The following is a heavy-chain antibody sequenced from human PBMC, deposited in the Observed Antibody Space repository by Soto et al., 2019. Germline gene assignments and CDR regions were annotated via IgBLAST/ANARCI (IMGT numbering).Heavy chain of an antibody. Sequence: QVQLVESGGGVVQPGRSLRLSCAASGFTFSSYAMHWVRQAPGKGLEGVAVISYDGSNKYYADSVKGRFTISRDNSKNTLYLQMNSLRAEDTAVYYCARPGIAAAGTRDDAFDIWGQGTMVTVSS. CDR3: ARPGIAAAGTRDDAFDI. V-gene: IGHV3-30-3*01. CDR2: ISYDGSNK. J-gene: IGHJ3*02. D-gene: IGHD6-13*01. CDR1: GFTFSSYA.